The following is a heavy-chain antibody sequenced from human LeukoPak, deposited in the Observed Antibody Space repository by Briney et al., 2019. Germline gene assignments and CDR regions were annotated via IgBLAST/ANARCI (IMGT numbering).Heavy chain of an antibody. D-gene: IGHD4-17*01. CDR1: GYTFTGYY. J-gene: IGHJ4*02. Sequence: ASVKDSCKASGYTFTGYYMHWVRQAPGQGLEWMGWINPNSGGTNYAQKFQGRVTMTRDTSISTAYMELSRLRSDDTSVYYCARVRVTTVTYFDYWGQGTLVTVSS. V-gene: IGHV1-2*02. CDR3: ARVRVTTVTYFDY. CDR2: INPNSGGT.